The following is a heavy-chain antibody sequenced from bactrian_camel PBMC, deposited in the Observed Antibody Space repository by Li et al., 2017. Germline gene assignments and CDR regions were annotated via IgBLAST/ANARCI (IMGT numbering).Heavy chain of an antibody. CDR1: GFTFSTYD. CDR2: SSSGALSL. D-gene: IGHD1*01. CDR3: VKPNPDARGGFDH. J-gene: IGHJ4*01. V-gene: IGHV3S40*01. Sequence: VQLVESGGGLVQPGGSLRLSCAASGFTFSTYDMSWVRQAPGKGLEWVSSSSSGALSLVYADSVKGRFTISRDNAKNTVYLLMNSLKPEDTAVYYCVKPNPDARGGFDHWGQGTQVTVS.